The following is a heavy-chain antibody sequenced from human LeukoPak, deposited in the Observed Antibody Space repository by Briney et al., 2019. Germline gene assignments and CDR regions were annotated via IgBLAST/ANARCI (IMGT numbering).Heavy chain of an antibody. CDR1: GYSISSGYY. CDR3: ARKSLGGYCSSTSCYGANYFDY. Sequence: SETLSLTCTVSGYSISSGYYWGWIRQPPGKGLEWIGSIYHSGSTNYNPSLKSRVTISVDTSKNQFSLKLSSVTAADTAVYYCARKSLGGYCSSTSCYGANYFDYWGQGTLVTVSS. J-gene: IGHJ4*02. CDR2: IYHSGST. V-gene: IGHV4-38-2*02. D-gene: IGHD2-2*01.